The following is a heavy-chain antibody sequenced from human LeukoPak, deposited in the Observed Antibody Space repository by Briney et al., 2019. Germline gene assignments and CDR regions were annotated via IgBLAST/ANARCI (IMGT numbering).Heavy chain of an antibody. CDR1: GFTFSNYW. CDR2: ISYDGSNK. Sequence: GGSLRLSCAASGFTFSNYWVHWVRQAPGKGLEWVAVISYDGSNKYYADSVKGRFTISRDNSKNTLYLQMNSLRAEDTAVYYCARDVPAYYYDSSGYTDAFDIWGQGTMVTVSS. J-gene: IGHJ3*02. V-gene: IGHV3-30*03. D-gene: IGHD3-22*01. CDR3: ARDVPAYYYDSSGYTDAFDI.